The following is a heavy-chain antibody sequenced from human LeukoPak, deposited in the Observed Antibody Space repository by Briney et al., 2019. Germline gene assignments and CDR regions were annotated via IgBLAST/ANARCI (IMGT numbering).Heavy chain of an antibody. CDR1: GGTFSSYA. J-gene: IGHJ6*02. D-gene: IGHD3-22*01. CDR3: ARARYYYDSSGYYPYYYYYGMDV. CDR2: IIPIFGTA. Sequence: AVKVSCKASGGTFSSYAISWVRQAPGQGLEWMGGIIPIFGTANYAQKFQGRVTITADESTSTAYMELSSLRSEDTAVYYCARARYYYDSSGYYPYYYYYGMDVWGQGTTVTVSS. V-gene: IGHV1-69*13.